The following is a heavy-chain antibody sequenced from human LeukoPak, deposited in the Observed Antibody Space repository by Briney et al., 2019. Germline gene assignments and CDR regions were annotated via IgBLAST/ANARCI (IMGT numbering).Heavy chain of an antibody. Sequence: GGSLRLSCAASGFTFSGYTMNWVRQAPGKGLEWVSSITSSSSYIYYADSVKGRFTISRDNDKNSLFLQMNSLRAEDTAVYYCARDGDSSGYGRYKYYFDYWGQGTLVTVSS. D-gene: IGHD3-22*01. CDR1: GFTFSGYT. V-gene: IGHV3-21*01. CDR3: ARDGDSSGYGRYKYYFDY. J-gene: IGHJ4*02. CDR2: ITSSSSYI.